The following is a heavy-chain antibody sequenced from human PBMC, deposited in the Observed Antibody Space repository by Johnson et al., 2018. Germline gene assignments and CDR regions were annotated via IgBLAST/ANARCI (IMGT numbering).Heavy chain of an antibody. Sequence: QVQLQESGGGVVQPWRSLRLSCAASGYTFSSYGMHWVRQAPGKGLEWITLISHDGSNICYSDSVKGRFTISRDNCKNTVYLQMNNLRVEDTAVYYCGAFDYGYYWGQGTLVTVSS. CDR2: ISHDGSNI. D-gene: IGHD4-17*01. CDR1: GYTFSSYG. J-gene: IGHJ4*02. CDR3: GAFDYGYY. V-gene: IGHV3-30*03.